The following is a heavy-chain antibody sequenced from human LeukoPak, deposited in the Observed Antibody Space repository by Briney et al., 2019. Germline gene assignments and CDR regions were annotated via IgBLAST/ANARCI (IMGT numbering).Heavy chain of an antibody. CDR2: ISYDGSNK. D-gene: IGHD3-22*01. Sequence: GRSLRLSCAASGFTFSGYGMHWVRQAPGKGLEWVAVISYDGSNKYYADSVKGRFTISRDNSKNTLYLQMNSLRAEDTAVYYCAKSTASGYSNDYWGQGTLVTVSS. CDR3: AKSTASGYSNDY. V-gene: IGHV3-30*18. J-gene: IGHJ4*02. CDR1: GFTFSGYG.